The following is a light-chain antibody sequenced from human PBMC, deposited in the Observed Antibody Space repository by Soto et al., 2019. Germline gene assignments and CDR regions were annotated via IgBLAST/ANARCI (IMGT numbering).Light chain of an antibody. CDR2: EVS. CDR1: SSDVGGYNY. Sequence: QSVLTQPASVSGSPGQSITISCTGTSSDVGGYNYVSWYQQLPGKAPKLMIYEVSNRPSGISNRFSGSKSGNTASLTISGLQAEDEADYYCSSYTNSSSVVFGGRTKVTVL. CDR3: SSYTNSSSVV. J-gene: IGLJ2*01. V-gene: IGLV2-14*01.